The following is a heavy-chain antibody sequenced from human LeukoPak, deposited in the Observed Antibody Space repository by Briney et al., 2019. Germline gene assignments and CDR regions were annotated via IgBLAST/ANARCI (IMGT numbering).Heavy chain of an antibody. V-gene: IGHV3-33*01. CDR1: GFTFSSYG. J-gene: IGHJ4*02. D-gene: IGHD3-10*01. CDR2: IWYDGSNK. Sequence: PGRSLRLSCAASGFTFSSYGMHWVRQAPGKGLEWVAVIWYDGSNKYYADSVKGRFTISRDNSKNTPYLQMNSLRAEDTAVYYCARGGDGLLDYWGQGTLVTVSS. CDR3: ARGGDGLLDY.